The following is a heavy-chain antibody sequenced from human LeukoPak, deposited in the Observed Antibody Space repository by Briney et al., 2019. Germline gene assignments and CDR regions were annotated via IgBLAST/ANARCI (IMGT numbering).Heavy chain of an antibody. J-gene: IGHJ4*02. CDR1: GYTFTIYG. V-gene: IGHV1-18*01. Sequence: ASVKVSCKASGYTFTIYGISWVRQAPGQGLEWMGWISAYNGNTNYAQKLQGRVTMTTDTSTSTAYMELRSLRSDDTAVYYCARDPPYYDFWSGYYTCFDYWGQGTLVTVPS. CDR3: ARDPPYYDFWSGYYTCFDY. D-gene: IGHD3-3*01. CDR2: ISAYNGNT.